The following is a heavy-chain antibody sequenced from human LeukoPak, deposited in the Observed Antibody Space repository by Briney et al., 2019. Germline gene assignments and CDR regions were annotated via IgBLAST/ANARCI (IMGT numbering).Heavy chain of an antibody. CDR2: ISYDGSNK. V-gene: IGHV3-30*04. J-gene: IGHJ5*02. CDR1: GFTFSSYA. D-gene: IGHD6-13*01. Sequence: GGSLRLSRAASGFTFSSYAMHWVRQAPGKGLEWVAVISYDGSNKYYADSVKGRFTISRDNSKNTLYLQMNSLRAEDTAVYYCARDLEQQLVLGWFDPWGQGTLVTVSS. CDR3: ARDLEQQLVLGWFDP.